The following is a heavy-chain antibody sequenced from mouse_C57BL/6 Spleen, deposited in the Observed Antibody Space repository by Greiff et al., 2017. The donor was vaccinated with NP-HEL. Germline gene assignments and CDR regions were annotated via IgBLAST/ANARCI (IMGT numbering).Heavy chain of an antibody. D-gene: IGHD1-1*01. Sequence: EVQLQQSGGGLVQPGGSMKLSCAASGFTFSDAWMDWVRQSPEKGLEWVADIRNKANNHATYYAESVKGRFTISRDDSKSSVYLQMNSLRAEDTGMYYCTRTCGSPYWYFDVWGTGTTVTVSS. V-gene: IGHV6-6*01. CDR3: TRTCGSPYWYFDV. CDR2: IRNKANNHAT. J-gene: IGHJ1*03. CDR1: GFTFSDAW.